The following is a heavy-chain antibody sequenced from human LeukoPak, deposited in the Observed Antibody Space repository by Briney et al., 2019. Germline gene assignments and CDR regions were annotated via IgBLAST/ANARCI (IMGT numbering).Heavy chain of an antibody. CDR3: AKTKTTVVTGTVDY. Sequence: PGGSLRLSWAASGFNFSSDAMNWVRQAPGKGLEWVSGISGSGGRIDYADSVKGRFTISRDNSKNTLYLQMNSLRAEDTAVYYCAKTKTTVVTGTVDYWGQGTLVTVSS. D-gene: IGHD4-23*01. J-gene: IGHJ4*02. CDR1: GFNFSSDA. CDR2: ISGSGGRI. V-gene: IGHV3-23*01.